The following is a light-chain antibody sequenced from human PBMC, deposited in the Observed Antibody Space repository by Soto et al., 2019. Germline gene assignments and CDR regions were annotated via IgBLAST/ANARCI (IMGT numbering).Light chain of an antibody. CDR2: GAS. J-gene: IGKJ1*01. V-gene: IGKV3-20*01. CDR3: QHYGSSTWT. CDR1: QSVSSSY. Sequence: EIVLTQSPGTLSLSPGERATLSCSASQSVSSSYLAWYQQKPGQAPGLLIYGASSRATGIPDRFSGSGSGTDFTLTISRLEPEDFALYYCQHYGSSTWTFGQGTKVEIK.